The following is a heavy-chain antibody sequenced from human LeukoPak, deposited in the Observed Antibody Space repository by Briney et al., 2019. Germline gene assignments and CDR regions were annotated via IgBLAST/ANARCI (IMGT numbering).Heavy chain of an antibody. J-gene: IGHJ4*02. CDR1: GGTFSSYA. Sequence: ASVKVSCKASGGTFSSYAISWVRQAPGQGLEWMGGIIPIFGTANYAQKFQGRVTITTDESTSTAYMELSSLRSEDTAVYYCARSTRGLPSDYWGQGTLVTVSS. D-gene: IGHD3-10*01. CDR2: IIPIFGTA. CDR3: ARSTRGLPSDY. V-gene: IGHV1-69*05.